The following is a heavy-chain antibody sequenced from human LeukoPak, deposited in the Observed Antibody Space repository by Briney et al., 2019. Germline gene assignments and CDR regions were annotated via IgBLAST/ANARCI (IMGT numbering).Heavy chain of an antibody. D-gene: IGHD5-12*01. CDR2: INPNSGGT. V-gene: IGHV1-2*06. CDR3: ARDTRLPPSGFDY. CDR1: GYTFSDYY. J-gene: IGHJ4*02. Sequence: ASVKVSCKASGYTFSDYYIHWVRQAPGQGLEWMGRINPNSGGTNYAQKFQGRVTMTRDTSISTAYMELSRLRSDDTAVYYCARDTRLPPSGFDYWGQGTLVTVSS.